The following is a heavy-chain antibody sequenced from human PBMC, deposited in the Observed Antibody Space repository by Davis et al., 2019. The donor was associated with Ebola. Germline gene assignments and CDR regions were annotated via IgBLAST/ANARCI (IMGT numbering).Heavy chain of an antibody. V-gene: IGHV3-33*01. J-gene: IGHJ5*02. D-gene: IGHD6-13*01. CDR1: GFTFSSYG. Sequence: GESLKISCAASGFTFSSYGMHWVRQAPGKGLEWVAVIWYDGSNKYYADSVKSRFTISRDNSKNTLYLQMNSLRAEDTAVYYCARDMQQLAYNWFDPWGQGTLVTVSS. CDR3: ARDMQQLAYNWFDP. CDR2: IWYDGSNK.